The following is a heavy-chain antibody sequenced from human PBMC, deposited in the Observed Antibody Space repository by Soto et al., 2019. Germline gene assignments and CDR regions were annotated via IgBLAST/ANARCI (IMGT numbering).Heavy chain of an antibody. CDR2: ISGDGSST. CDR3: ARPRYDGSGTPFDH. V-gene: IGHV3-74*01. D-gene: IGHD3-22*01. CDR1: GFTFSSYW. Sequence: EVQLVESGGGLVQPGGSLRVSCAASGFTFSSYWMHWVRQVPGEGLVWVSRISGDGSSTSYADAVRGRFTISRDNAKNTLYLQMNSLRAEDTALYYCARPRYDGSGTPFDHWGQGALVTVSA. J-gene: IGHJ4*02.